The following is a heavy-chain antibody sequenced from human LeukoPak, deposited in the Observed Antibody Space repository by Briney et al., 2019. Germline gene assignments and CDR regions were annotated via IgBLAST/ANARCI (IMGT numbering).Heavy chain of an antibody. CDR2: ISGEGVTT. V-gene: IGHV3-43*02. Sequence: GGSLRLSCAASGFTFDDYAMHWVRHAPGMSLQWVSLISGEGVTTFYADSVKGRFIISRDNRKKSLYLQMISLRIEDTALYYCAKDLAAAGPAEGAFDIWGQGALVTVSS. D-gene: IGHD6-13*01. CDR3: AKDLAAAGPAEGAFDI. CDR1: GFTFDDYA. J-gene: IGHJ3*02.